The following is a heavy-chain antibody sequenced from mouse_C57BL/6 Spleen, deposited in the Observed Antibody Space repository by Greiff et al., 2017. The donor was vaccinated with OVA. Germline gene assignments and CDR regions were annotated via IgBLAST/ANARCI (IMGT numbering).Heavy chain of an antibody. CDR3: ARRRGYDGYFLFDY. D-gene: IGHD2-3*01. CDR2: INPGSGGT. Sequence: QVQLKQSGAELVRPGTSVKVSCKASGYAFTNYLIEWVKQRPGQGLEWIGVINPGSGGTNYNEKFKGKATLTADKSSSTAYMQLSSLTSEDSAVYFCARRRGYDGYFLFDYWGQGTTLTVSS. V-gene: IGHV1-54*01. J-gene: IGHJ2*01. CDR1: GYAFTNYL.